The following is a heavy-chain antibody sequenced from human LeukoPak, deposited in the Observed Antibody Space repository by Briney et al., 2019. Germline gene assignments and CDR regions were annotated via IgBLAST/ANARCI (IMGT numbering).Heavy chain of an antibody. D-gene: IGHD3-22*01. CDR3: ARMSWDSSGYYSPSDAFDI. V-gene: IGHV1-18*01. CDR1: GYTFTSYG. Sequence: GASVKVSCKASGYTFTSYGISWVRQAPGQGLEWMGWISAYNGNTNYAQKLQGRVTMTTDTSTSTAYMELRGLRSDDTAVYYCARMSWDSSGYYSPSDAFDIWGQGTMVTVSS. J-gene: IGHJ3*02. CDR2: ISAYNGNT.